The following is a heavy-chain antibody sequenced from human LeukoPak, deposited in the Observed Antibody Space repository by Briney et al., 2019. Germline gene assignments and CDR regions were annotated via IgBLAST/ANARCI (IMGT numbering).Heavy chain of an antibody. CDR3: ARGLSGGWFDP. J-gene: IGHJ5*02. D-gene: IGHD3-10*01. CDR1: GGSISGYY. CDR2: IYYSGST. V-gene: IGHV4-59*01. Sequence: SETLSLTCTVSGGSISGYYWSWIRQPPGKGLEWIGYIYYSGSTNYNPSLKSRVTISVDTSKNQFSLKLSSVTAADTAVYYCARGLSGGWFDPWGQGTLVTVSS.